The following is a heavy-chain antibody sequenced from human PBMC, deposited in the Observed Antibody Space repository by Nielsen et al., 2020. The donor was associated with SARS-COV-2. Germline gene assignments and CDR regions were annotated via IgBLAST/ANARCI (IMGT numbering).Heavy chain of an antibody. CDR2: ISSSSSYI. CDR3: ARADYGGVVPIANFDN. CDR1: GFTFSSYS. V-gene: IGHV3-21*01. Sequence: GGSLRLSCAASGFTFSSYSMNWVRQAPGKGLEWVSSISSSSSYIYYADSVKGRFTISRDNAKNSLYLQMNSLRAEDTAVYYCARADYGGVVPIANFDNWGQGTPVTVSS. D-gene: IGHD2-2*01. J-gene: IGHJ4*02.